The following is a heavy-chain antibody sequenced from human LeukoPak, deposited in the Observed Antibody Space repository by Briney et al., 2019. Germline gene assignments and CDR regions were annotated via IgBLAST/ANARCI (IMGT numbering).Heavy chain of an antibody. Sequence: PSETLSLTCTVSGVSISTSNYYWGWIRQPPGKGLEWIATIYYSGSTNYNPSLKSRVTISVDTSKKLFSLKLSSVTAADTAVYHCARHRVAAVGTFYCDYWGQGTLVTVSS. J-gene: IGHJ4*02. D-gene: IGHD6-13*01. CDR1: GVSISTSNYY. CDR3: ARHRVAAVGTFYCDY. CDR2: IYYSGST. V-gene: IGHV4-39*01.